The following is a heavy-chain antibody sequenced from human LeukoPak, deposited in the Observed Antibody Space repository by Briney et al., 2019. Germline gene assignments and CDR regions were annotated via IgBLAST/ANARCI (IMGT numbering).Heavy chain of an antibody. J-gene: IGHJ3*02. V-gene: IGHV4-31*03. Sequence: SQTLSLTCTVSGGSISSGGYYWSWIRQHPGKGLEWIGYIYYSGSTYYNPSLKSRVTISVDTSKNQFSLKLSSVTAADTAVYYCASLPTVVTRGADFDIWGQGTMVTVSS. D-gene: IGHD4-23*01. CDR1: GGSISSGGYY. CDR2: IYYSGST. CDR3: ASLPTVVTRGADFDI.